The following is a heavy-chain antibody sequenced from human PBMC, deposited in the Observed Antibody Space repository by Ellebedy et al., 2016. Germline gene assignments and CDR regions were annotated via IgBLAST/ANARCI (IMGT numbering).Heavy chain of an antibody. D-gene: IGHD3-10*01. CDR1: GDSIITYVY. J-gene: IGHJ3*02. Sequence: SETLSLTCSVSGDSIITYVYWGWIRQPPGKGLEWMGSVFHTGNTYYNPALKSRVTISVDKSKNQFSLKMSSVTAADTAVYYCARDLAYGDLFKFAFDIWGQGTMVSVSS. V-gene: IGHV4-38-2*02. CDR3: ARDLAYGDLFKFAFDI. CDR2: VFHTGNT.